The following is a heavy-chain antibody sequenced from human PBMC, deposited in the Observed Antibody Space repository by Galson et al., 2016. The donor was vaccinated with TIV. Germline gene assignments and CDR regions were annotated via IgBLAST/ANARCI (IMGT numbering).Heavy chain of an antibody. V-gene: IGHV3-33*08. J-gene: IGHJ6*02. CDR2: IWYDGSNE. CDR3: AREGGTYFDSYYYGMVV. CDR1: GFTFASYA. Sequence: SLRLSCAASGFTFASYAMTWVRQAPGKGLEWVAVIWYDGSNEYFTDSVKGRFTISRDNSKYTLYLQMNSLRAEDTAVYYCAREGGTYFDSYYYGMVVWGQGTTVTVSS. D-gene: IGHD1-26*01.